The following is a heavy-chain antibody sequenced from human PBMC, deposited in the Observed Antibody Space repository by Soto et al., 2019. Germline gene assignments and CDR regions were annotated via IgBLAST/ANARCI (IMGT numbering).Heavy chain of an antibody. D-gene: IGHD1-26*01. Sequence: QVQLVQSGAEVKKPGSSVKVSCKASGGTFSSYAISWVRQAPGQGLEWMGGIIPIFGTANYAQKFQGRVTSTADESTSTAYMELSSLRSEDTAVYYCARVDREEAGATHFDYWGQGTLVTVSS. J-gene: IGHJ4*02. V-gene: IGHV1-69*12. CDR1: GGTFSSYA. CDR3: ARVDREEAGATHFDY. CDR2: IIPIFGTA.